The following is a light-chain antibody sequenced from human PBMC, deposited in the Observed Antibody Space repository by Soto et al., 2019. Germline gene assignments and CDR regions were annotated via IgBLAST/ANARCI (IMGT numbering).Light chain of an antibody. CDR1: QSLRNY. Sequence: DIQMTQSPPTLSASVGDRVTITCRSSQSLRNYLAWYQQMPGKAPKLLIYGASSLQSGVPSRLTGSGSGTKFALPICIMQPDDFVTYLCQHPNSYSQTFGQGTKVEIK. CDR3: QHPNSYSQT. V-gene: IGKV1-5*01. CDR2: GAS. J-gene: IGKJ1*01.